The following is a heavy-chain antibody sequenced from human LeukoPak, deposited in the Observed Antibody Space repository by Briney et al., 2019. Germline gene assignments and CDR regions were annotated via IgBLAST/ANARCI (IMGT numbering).Heavy chain of an antibody. V-gene: IGHV4-39*01. J-gene: IGHJ3*02. CDR3: ARTGGYSSGWFYQNAFDI. Sequence: SETLSLTCTVSGGSISSSSYYWGWIRQPPGKGLEWIGSIYYSGSTYYSPSLKSRVTISVDTSKNQFSLKLSSVTAADTAVYYCARTGGYSSGWFYQNAFDIWGQGTMVTVSS. CDR1: GGSISSSSYY. CDR2: IYYSGST. D-gene: IGHD6-19*01.